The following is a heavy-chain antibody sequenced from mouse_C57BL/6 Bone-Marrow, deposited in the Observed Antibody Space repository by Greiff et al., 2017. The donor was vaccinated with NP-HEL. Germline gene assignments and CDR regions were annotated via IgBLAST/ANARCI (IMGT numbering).Heavy chain of an antibody. CDR1: GFSFNTYA. CDR3: VSFDYDGYAMDY. Sequence: EVKVVESGGGLVQPKGSLKLSCAASGFSFNTYAMNWVRQAPGKGLEWVARIRSKSNNYATYYADSVKDRFTIYRDDSESMLYLQMNNLKTEDTAMYYCVSFDYDGYAMDYWGQGTSVTVSS. D-gene: IGHD2-4*01. V-gene: IGHV10-1*01. CDR2: IRSKSNNYAT. J-gene: IGHJ4*01.